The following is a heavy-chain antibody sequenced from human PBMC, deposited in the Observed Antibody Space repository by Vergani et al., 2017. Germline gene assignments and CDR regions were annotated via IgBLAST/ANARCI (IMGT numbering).Heavy chain of an antibody. J-gene: IGHJ6*03. CDR3: ARRGRYSSSDGYYYYYMDV. CDR1: GYSFTSYW. CDR2: IYPGDSDT. V-gene: IGHV5-51*01. D-gene: IGHD6-6*01. Sequence: EVQLVQSGAEVKKPGESLKISCKGSGYSFTSYWIGWVRQMPGKGLEWMGIIYPGDSDTRYSPSFQGHVTISADKSISTAYLQWSSLKASDTAMYYCARRGRYSSSDGYYYYYMDVWGKGTTVTVSS.